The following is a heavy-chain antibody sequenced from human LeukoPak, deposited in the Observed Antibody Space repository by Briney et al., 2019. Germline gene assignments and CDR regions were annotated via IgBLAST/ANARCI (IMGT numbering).Heavy chain of an antibody. J-gene: IGHJ4*02. V-gene: IGHV3-23*01. CDR2: IGGGGGT. Sequence: GGSLRLSCAASGFTFDTYAMSWVRQAPGKGLERVSSIGGGGGTYYADSLKGRFTISRDNSKNTLYLQMNSLRAEDTAVYYCAKGNSGYNSGYYYHFFDYWGQGTLVTVSS. D-gene: IGHD5-12*01. CDR1: GFTFDTYA. CDR3: AKGNSGYNSGYYYHFFDY.